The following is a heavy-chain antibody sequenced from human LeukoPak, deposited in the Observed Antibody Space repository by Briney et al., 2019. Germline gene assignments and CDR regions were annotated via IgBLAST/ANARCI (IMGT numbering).Heavy chain of an antibody. CDR2: MNPNSGNT. J-gene: IGHJ4*02. V-gene: IGHV1-8*01. CDR1: GYTFTSYD. D-gene: IGHD3-10*01. Sequence: ASVKGSCKASGYTFTSYDINWVQQATGQGLEWMGWMNPNSGNTGYAQKFQGRVTMTRNISISTAYMELSSLRSEDTAVYYCACTMVRGVIWYWGQGTLVTVSS. CDR3: ACTMVRGVIWY.